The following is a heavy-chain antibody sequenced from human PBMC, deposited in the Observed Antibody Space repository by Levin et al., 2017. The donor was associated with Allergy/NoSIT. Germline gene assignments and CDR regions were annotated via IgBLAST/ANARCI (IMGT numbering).Heavy chain of an antibody. V-gene: IGHV5-51*01. Sequence: GGSLRLSCQVSGYDFTNYWIGWVRQMPGKGLEWMGIVDPRDSRTIYSPSLEGHVSFSVDKSIRTAYLQWSSLTASDTATYYCARREWVRQYYFDYWGQGTLVTVSS. CDR1: GYDFTNYW. CDR3: ARREWVRQYYFDY. D-gene: IGHD5-12*01. CDR2: VDPRDSRT. J-gene: IGHJ4*02.